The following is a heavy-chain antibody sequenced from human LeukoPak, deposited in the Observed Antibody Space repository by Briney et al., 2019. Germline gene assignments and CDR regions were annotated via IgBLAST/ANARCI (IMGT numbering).Heavy chain of an antibody. Sequence: PGGSLRLSCAASGFTFNNYVMSWVRQAPGKGLEWVSAMGGGGTTYYADYVKGRFTISRDTSKNTLYLQMNSLRAEDTAIYYCAKGGRPQAVAGWIDYWGQGTLVTVSS. CDR3: AKGGRPQAVAGWIDY. CDR1: GFTFNNYV. D-gene: IGHD6-19*01. J-gene: IGHJ4*02. V-gene: IGHV3-23*01. CDR2: MGGGGTT.